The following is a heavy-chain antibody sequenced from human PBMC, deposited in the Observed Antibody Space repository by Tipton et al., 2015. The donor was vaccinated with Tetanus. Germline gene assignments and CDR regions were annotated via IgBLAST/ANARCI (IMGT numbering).Heavy chain of an antibody. CDR1: GGSVSSGSYY. J-gene: IGHJ4*02. D-gene: IGHD6-19*01. Sequence: TLSLTCTVSGGSVSSGSYYWSWIRQPPGKGLEWIGYIYYSGSTYYNPSLKSRVTISVDTSKNQFSLKLSSVTAADTAVYYCARAVSSGWHIDYWGQGTLVTVSS. CDR2: IYYSGST. V-gene: IGHV4-61*01. CDR3: ARAVSSGWHIDY.